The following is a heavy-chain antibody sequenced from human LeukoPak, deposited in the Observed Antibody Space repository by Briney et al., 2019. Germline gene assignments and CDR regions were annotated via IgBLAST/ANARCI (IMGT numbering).Heavy chain of an antibody. J-gene: IGHJ4*02. D-gene: IGHD6-19*01. Sequence: GGSLRLSCATSGFTFSNYGMNWVRQAPGKGLDWVSSISSTSAYIYYADSVKGRLTISRDNAKNSLYLQMDSLRAEDTAVYYCAKSYSVTGTFPALDYWGQGTLVTVSS. V-gene: IGHV3-21*01. CDR1: GFTFSNYG. CDR3: AKSYSVTGTFPALDY. CDR2: ISSTSAYI.